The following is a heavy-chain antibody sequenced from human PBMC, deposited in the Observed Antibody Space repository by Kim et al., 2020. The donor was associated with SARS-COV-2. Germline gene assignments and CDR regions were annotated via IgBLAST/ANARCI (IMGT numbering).Heavy chain of an antibody. CDR3: PRHRGSSGWYATFFDY. CDR1: GGSFSSNYYY. D-gene: IGHD6-19*01. J-gene: IGHJ4*02. V-gene: IGHV4-39*01. CDR2: ISYSGTT. Sequence: SETLSLTCSVSGGSFSSNYYYWGWIRQPPGKGLEWIGSISYSGTTYYNPSLNSRVTISVDTSKKQFPLRLTSVTAADTAVYYCPRHRGSSGWYATFFDYWGQVTLASVSS.